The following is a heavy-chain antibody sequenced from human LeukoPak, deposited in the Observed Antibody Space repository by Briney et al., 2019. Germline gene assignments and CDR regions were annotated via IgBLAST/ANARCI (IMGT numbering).Heavy chain of an antibody. J-gene: IGHJ3*02. D-gene: IGHD6-6*01. CDR1: GASISSSTYY. Sequence: PSETLSLTCTVSGASISSSTYYWGWIRQPPGKGLEWIGSNTYYNPSLKSRVTISVDTSKNQFSLKVRSLTAADTAVYYCARVTSGAFDIWGQGTMVTVSS. V-gene: IGHV4-39*01. CDR2: NT. CDR3: ARVTSGAFDI.